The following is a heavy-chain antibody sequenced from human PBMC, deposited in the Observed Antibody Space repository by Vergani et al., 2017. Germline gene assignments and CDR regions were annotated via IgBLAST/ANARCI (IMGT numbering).Heavy chain of an antibody. J-gene: IGHJ4*02. Sequence: QVQLVESGGGVVQPGRSLRLSCAASGFTFSSYGMHWVRQAPGKGLEWVAVISYDGSNKYYADSVKGRFTISRDNSKNTLYLQMNSLRAEDTAVYYCAKDWGDIVVVPAAIPDYWGQGTLVTVSS. D-gene: IGHD2-2*01. CDR1: GFTFSSYG. CDR2: ISYDGSNK. CDR3: AKDWGDIVVVPAAIPDY. V-gene: IGHV3-30*18.